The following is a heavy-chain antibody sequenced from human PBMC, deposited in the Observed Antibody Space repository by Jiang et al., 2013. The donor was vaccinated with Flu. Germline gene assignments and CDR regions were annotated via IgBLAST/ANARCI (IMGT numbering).Heavy chain of an antibody. D-gene: IGHD2-8*01. CDR2: INAGNGNT. Sequence: GAEVKKPGASVKVSCKASGYTFTSYAMHWVRQAPGQRLEWIGWINAGNGNTKYSQKFQGRVTITRDTSASTAYMELSSLRSEDTAVYYCARAEGAVVLMVYAPNYFDYWGQGTLVTVS. V-gene: IGHV1-3*01. J-gene: IGHJ4*02. CDR1: GYTFTSYA. CDR3: ARAEGAVVLMVYAPNYFDY.